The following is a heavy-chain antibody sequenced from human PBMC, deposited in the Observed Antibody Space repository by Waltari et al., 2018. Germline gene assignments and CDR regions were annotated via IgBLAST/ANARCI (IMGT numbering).Heavy chain of an antibody. CDR2: IYSGGST. Sequence: EVQLVETGGGLIQPGGSLRLSCAASGFTVSSNYMSWVRQAPGKGLEWVSVIYSGGSTYYADSGKGRFTSSRDNSKNTLYLQMNSLRAEDTAVYYCARERRDGYNWYFDYWGQGTLVTVSS. CDR1: GFTVSSNY. CDR3: ARERRDGYNWYFDY. J-gene: IGHJ4*02. V-gene: IGHV3-53*02. D-gene: IGHD5-12*01.